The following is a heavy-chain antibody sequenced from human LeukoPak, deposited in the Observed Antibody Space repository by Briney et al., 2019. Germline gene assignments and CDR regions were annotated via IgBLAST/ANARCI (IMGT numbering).Heavy chain of an antibody. J-gene: IGHJ6*03. Sequence: GGTLILSCAASGFTFSSYGMSWVRQAPGKGLEWVSAISGSGGSTYYADSVKGRFTISRDNSKNTLYLQMNILRAEDTAVYYCAKCIAAAGNISPLFYMDVWGKGTTVTVSS. D-gene: IGHD6-13*01. CDR3: AKCIAAAGNISPLFYMDV. CDR2: ISGSGGST. CDR1: GFTFSSYG. V-gene: IGHV3-23*01.